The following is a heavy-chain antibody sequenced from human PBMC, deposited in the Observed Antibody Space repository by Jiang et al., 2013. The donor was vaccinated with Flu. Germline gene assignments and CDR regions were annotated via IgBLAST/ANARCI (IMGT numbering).Heavy chain of an antibody. V-gene: IGHV3-33*01. CDR3: ARDVIAAAGQGVDY. CDR2: IWYDGSNK. J-gene: IGHJ4*02. Sequence: WVAVIWYDGSNKYYADSVKGRFTISRDNSKNTLYLQMNSLRAEDTAVYYCARDVIAAAGQGVDYWGQGTLVTVSS. D-gene: IGHD6-13*01.